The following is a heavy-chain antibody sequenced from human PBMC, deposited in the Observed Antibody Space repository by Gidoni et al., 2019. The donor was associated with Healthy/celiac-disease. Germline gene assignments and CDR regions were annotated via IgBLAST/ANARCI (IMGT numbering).Heavy chain of an antibody. CDR1: GFTLSCYC. J-gene: IGHJ6*03. D-gene: IGHD2-2*01. V-gene: IGHV3-7*01. CDR3: ARDLISGIVPAAIYLPQRYMDV. CDR2: IKQDGSEK. Sequence: EVQLVESGGGLVQPGGSLRLSCAASGFTLSCYCIRWVRPAPGKGMEWVANIKQDGSEKDYVDSVKGRFTISRDNAKNSLYLQMNSLRAEDTAVYYCARDLISGIVPAAIYLPQRYMDVWGKGTTVTVSS.